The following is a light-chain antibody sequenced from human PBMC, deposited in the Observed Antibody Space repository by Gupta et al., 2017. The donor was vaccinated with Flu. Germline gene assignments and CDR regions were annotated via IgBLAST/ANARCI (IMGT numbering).Light chain of an antibody. Sequence: DLQMTQSPSTLSASVGDRVTITCRASQSISSWLAWYQQKPGKAPYLLIYKASILETGVPSRFSGSGSGTDFTLTISSLQPEDFATYYCQQYKDVPWTFGQGTRVEVK. V-gene: IGKV1-5*03. CDR3: QQYKDVPWT. CDR1: QSISSW. J-gene: IGKJ1*01. CDR2: KAS.